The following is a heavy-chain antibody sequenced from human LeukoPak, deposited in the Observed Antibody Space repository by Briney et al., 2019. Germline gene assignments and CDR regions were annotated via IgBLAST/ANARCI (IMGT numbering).Heavy chain of an antibody. J-gene: IGHJ4*02. CDR1: GGSVSRGGFY. CDR2: IYYSGST. D-gene: IGHD1-7*01. V-gene: IGHV4-61*08. Sequence: PSETLSLTCTVSGGSVSRGGFYWTWIRQPPGKGLEWIGYIYYSGSTNYIPSLRSRLTISVDTSKNQFSLKLSSVTAADTAVYYCAREDITGTASYFDYWGQGTLVTVSS. CDR3: AREDITGTASYFDY.